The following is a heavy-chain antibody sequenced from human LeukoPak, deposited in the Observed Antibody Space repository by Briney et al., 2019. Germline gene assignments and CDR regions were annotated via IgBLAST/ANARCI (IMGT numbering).Heavy chain of an antibody. J-gene: IGHJ5*02. V-gene: IGHV4-30-2*01. D-gene: IGHD3-10*01. Sequence: SETLSLTCAGSGVSISSGGYSWSWIRQPPGKGLEWIGYIYHSGSTYYNPSLKSRATISVDRSKNQFSLKLSSVTAADTAVYYCARVVTMVRGAKSGWFDPWGQGTLVTVSS. CDR3: ARVVTMVRGAKSGWFDP. CDR1: GVSISSGGYS. CDR2: IYHSGST.